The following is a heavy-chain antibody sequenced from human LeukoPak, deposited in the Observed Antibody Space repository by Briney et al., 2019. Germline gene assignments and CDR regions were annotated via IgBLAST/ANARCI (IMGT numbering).Heavy chain of an antibody. J-gene: IGHJ5*02. CDR2: INHSGST. V-gene: IGHV4-34*01. CDR3: ARVFVYCSGGSCYWGWFDP. Sequence: SETLSLTCAVSGGSLSGYYWTWIRQPPGKGLEWIGEINHSGSTNYNPSLKSRVTISVDTSRKQFFLRLSSVTAADTAVYYCARVFVYCSGGSCYWGWFDPWGQGTLVTVSS. D-gene: IGHD2-15*01. CDR1: GGSLSGYY.